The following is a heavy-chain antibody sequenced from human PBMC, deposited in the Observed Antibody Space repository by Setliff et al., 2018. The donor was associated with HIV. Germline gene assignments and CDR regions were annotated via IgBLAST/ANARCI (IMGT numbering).Heavy chain of an antibody. Sequence: SETLSLTCTVSGGPISNYYWSWTRQPAGKGLEWIGRIYSTGSTNYNPSLKSRVTMSIDTSKNQFSLKLNSVTAADTAIYYCAREGLILRGRYGWFDPWGQGTLVTVSS. CDR1: GGPISNYY. CDR3: AREGLILRGRYGWFDP. J-gene: IGHJ5*02. CDR2: IYSTGST. D-gene: IGHD3-10*01. V-gene: IGHV4-4*07.